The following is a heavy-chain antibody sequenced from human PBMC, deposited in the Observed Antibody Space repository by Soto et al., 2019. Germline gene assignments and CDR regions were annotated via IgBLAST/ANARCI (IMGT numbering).Heavy chain of an antibody. D-gene: IGHD6-13*01. CDR2: ISGSGGST. CDR1: GFTFSSYA. Sequence: EVQLLESGGGLVQPGGSLRLSCAASGFTFSSYAMSWVRQAPGKGLEWVSAISGSGGSTYYADSVKGRFTISRDNSKNTLYLQMNSLRAEDTAVYYCASTRPASSSWYLVGWFDPWGQGTLVTVSS. V-gene: IGHV3-23*01. J-gene: IGHJ5*02. CDR3: ASTRPASSSWYLVGWFDP.